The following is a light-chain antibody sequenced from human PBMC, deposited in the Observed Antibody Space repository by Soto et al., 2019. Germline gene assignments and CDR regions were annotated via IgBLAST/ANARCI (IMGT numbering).Light chain of an antibody. CDR3: SSFTRSNPYV. CDR1: SSDVGAYNY. J-gene: IGLJ1*01. CDR2: DVS. Sequence: QSVLTQPASVSGSPGQSITISCTGTSSDVGAYNYVSWYQQHPGKVPKLMIYDVSDRPSGVSNRFSGYKSGNTASLTISGLQAEDEADYYCSSFTRSNPYVFGTGTKVTVL. V-gene: IGLV2-14*03.